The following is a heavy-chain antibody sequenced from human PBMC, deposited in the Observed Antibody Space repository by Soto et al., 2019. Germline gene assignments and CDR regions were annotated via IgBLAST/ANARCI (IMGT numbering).Heavy chain of an antibody. J-gene: IGHJ4*02. CDR1: GFTFSSYW. D-gene: IGHD5-18*01. CDR2: IKQDGSEK. V-gene: IGHV3-7*01. CDR3: ARDRRQLWLRGDFDY. Sequence: VQLVESGGGLVQPGGSLRLSCAASGFTFSSYWMSWVRQAPGKGLEWVANIKQDGSEKYYVDSVKGRFTISRDNAKNSLYLQMNSLRAEDTAVYYCARDRRQLWLRGDFDYWGQGTLVTVSS.